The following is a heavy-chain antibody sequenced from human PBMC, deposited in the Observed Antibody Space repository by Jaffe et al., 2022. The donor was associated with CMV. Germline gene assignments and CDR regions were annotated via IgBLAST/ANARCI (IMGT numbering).Heavy chain of an antibody. V-gene: IGHV3-30*18. CDR3: AKEIAALLLDYGMDV. D-gene: IGHD6-6*01. J-gene: IGHJ6*02. CDR2: ISYDGSNK. CDR1: GFTFSSYG. Sequence: QVQLVESGGGVVQPGRSLRLSCAASGFTFSSYGMHWVRQAPGKGLEWVAVISYDGSNKYYADSVKGRFTISRDNSKNTLYLQMNSLRAEDTAVYYCAKEIAALLLDYGMDVWGQGTTVTVSS.